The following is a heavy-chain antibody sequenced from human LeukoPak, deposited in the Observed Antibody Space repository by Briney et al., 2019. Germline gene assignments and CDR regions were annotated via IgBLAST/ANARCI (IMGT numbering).Heavy chain of an antibody. Sequence: QSGGSLRLSCAASGFTFSSYGMHWARQAPGKGLEWVAFIRYDGSNKYYADSVKGRFTISRDNSKNTLYLQMNSLRAEDTAVYYCAKGSSGWTPFDYWGQGTLVTVSS. CDR1: GFTFSSYG. CDR3: AKGSSGWTPFDY. D-gene: IGHD6-19*01. CDR2: IRYDGSNK. J-gene: IGHJ4*02. V-gene: IGHV3-30*02.